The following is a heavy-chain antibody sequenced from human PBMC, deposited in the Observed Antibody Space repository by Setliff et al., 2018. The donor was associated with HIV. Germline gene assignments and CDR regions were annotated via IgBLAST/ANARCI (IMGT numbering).Heavy chain of an antibody. Sequence: SETLSLTCTVSGGSIISYYWNWIRQPAGQGLEWISRIYTSGSTNYNPSLKDRVTMSVDASKNQFSLRLTSVTAADTAVYFCARSSQYGNLNWFDPWGRGTLVTVSS. CDR1: GGSIISYY. D-gene: IGHD6-6*01. V-gene: IGHV4-4*07. CDR2: IYTSGST. J-gene: IGHJ5*02. CDR3: ARSSQYGNLNWFDP.